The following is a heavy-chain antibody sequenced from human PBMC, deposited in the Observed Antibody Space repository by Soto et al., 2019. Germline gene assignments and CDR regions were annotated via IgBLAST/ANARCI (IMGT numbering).Heavy chain of an antibody. J-gene: IGHJ5*02. CDR2: IILILGIA. D-gene: IGHD5-18*01. CDR1: GGTFSSYT. CDR3: ARGGTTAMPRTPANWFDP. V-gene: IGHV1-69*02. Sequence: SVKVSCKASGGTFSSYTISWVRQAPGQGLEWMGRIILILGIANYAQKFQGRVTITADKSTSTAYMELSSLRSEDTAVYYCARGGTTAMPRTPANWFDPWGQGTLVTVSS.